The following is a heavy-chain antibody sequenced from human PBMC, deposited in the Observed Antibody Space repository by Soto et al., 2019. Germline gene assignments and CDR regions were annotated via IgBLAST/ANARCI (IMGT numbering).Heavy chain of an antibody. J-gene: IGHJ4*02. CDR2: ISYDGSNK. D-gene: IGHD2-2*01. V-gene: IGHV3-30*18. CDR3: AKDLLGYCSSTSCYVLDY. Sequence: LRLSCAASGFTFSSYGMHWVRQAPGKGLEWVAVISYDGSNKYYADSVKGRFTISRDNSKNTLYLQMNSLRAEDTAVYYCAKDLLGYCSSTSCYVLDYWGQGTLVTVSS. CDR1: GFTFSSYG.